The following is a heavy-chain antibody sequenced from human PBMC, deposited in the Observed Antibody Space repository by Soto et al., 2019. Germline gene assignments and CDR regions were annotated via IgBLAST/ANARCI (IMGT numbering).Heavy chain of an antibody. CDR1: GFLFSTFA. CDR2: MSGTGDAT. CDR3: AKADSFWSEHSQNYFDH. V-gene: IGHV3-23*01. D-gene: IGHD3-3*01. J-gene: IGHJ4*02. Sequence: GGSLSLSCAASGFLFSTFAMAWVRQAPGKGLEWLSLMSGTGDATFYADSVKGGSTISRDNSKTIVYLNMSGLTVEDTAVDYGAKADSFWSEHSQNYFDHWGQGALVTVSS.